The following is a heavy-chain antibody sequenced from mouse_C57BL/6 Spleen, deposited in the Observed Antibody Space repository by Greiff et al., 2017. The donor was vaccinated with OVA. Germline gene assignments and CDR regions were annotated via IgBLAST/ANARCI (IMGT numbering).Heavy chain of an antibody. CDR2: IDTTDSYT. V-gene: IGHV1-59*01. D-gene: IGHD2-2*01. CDR3: ARGGSTMVIGSFDD. Sequence: QVKLQQPGAELVRPGTSVKLSCEASGYTFTSYGMHWVKQRPDQGLEWIGVIDTTDSYTNYNQKFKGKGTLTVDKSSSTAYMQLSSLKSEDSAVSYCARGGSTMVIGSFDDWGTGTTLTVSS. CDR1: GYTFTSYG. J-gene: IGHJ1*03.